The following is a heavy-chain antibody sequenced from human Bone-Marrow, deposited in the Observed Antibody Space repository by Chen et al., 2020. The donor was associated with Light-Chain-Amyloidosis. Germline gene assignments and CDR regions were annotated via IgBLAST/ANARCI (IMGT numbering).Heavy chain of an antibody. V-gene: IGHV3-48*01. CDR1: GFSFSDYS. CDR2: INRSGRSI. D-gene: IGHD1-26*01. CDR3: AREGVGDTDAFDI. Sequence: HLVESGGGLVQPGGSLRLPCAGSGFSFSDYSMNWVRQAPGKGLEWLSYINRSGRSIHYADSVKGRITISRDNGKNSLYLQMNSLRAEDTATYYCAREGVGDTDAFDIWGQGTMIIVSP. J-gene: IGHJ3*02.